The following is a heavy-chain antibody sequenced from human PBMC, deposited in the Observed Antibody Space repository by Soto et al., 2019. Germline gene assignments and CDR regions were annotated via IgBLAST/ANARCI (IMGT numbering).Heavy chain of an antibody. CDR3: AREFYTIFGVVTSTPPYGMDV. V-gene: IGHV4-30-4*01. J-gene: IGHJ6*02. D-gene: IGHD3-3*01. CDR2: IYYSGST. CDR1: GGSISSGDYY. Sequence: PSETLSLTCTVSGGSISSGDYYWSWIRQPPGKGLEWIGYIYYSGSTYYNPSLKSRVTISVDTSKNQFSLKLSSVTAADTAVYYCAREFYTIFGVVTSTPPYGMDVWGQGTTVTSP.